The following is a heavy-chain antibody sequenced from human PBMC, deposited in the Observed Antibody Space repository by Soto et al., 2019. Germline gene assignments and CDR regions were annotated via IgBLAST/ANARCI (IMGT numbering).Heavy chain of an antibody. Sequence: PSETLSLTCTVSGGSITTTHNYWAWIRQPPGKGLEWIGSISYTGSTYYNPSLKSRVSISSDTSKDQFSLKLSSMTAADTGVYFCARPLLATADYYYGTDVWGRGTSVT. CDR2: ISYTGST. CDR3: ARPLLATADYYYGTDV. V-gene: IGHV4-39*01. J-gene: IGHJ6*02. D-gene: IGHD5-12*01. CDR1: GGSITTTHNY.